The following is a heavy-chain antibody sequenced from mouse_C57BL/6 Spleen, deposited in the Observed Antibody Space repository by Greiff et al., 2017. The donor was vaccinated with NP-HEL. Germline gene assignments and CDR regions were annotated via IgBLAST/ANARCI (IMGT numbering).Heavy chain of an antibody. CDR2: IYPRSGNT. CDR1: GYTFTSYG. Sequence: VNLVDSGAELARPGASVKLSCKASGYTFTSYGISWVKQRTGQGLEWIGEIYPRSGNTYYNEKFKGKATLTADKSSSTAYMELRSLTSEDSAVYCCARSGTVVATEGYFDVWGTGTTVTVSS. D-gene: IGHD1-1*01. V-gene: IGHV1-81*01. J-gene: IGHJ1*03. CDR3: ARSGTVVATEGYFDV.